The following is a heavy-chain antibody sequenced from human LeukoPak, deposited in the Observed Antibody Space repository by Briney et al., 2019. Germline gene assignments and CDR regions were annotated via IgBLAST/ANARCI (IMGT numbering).Heavy chain of an antibody. V-gene: IGHV3-48*04. J-gene: IGHJ4*02. D-gene: IGHD4-17*01. CDR3: ARGVDYAEDY. CDR2: IGRSSNTI. Sequence: GGSLRLSCAASGFTFSSYNMNWVRRAPGKGLEWISYIGRSSNTIYYADSVKGRFTISRDNARNSLYLQMNRLRPEDTAMYYCARGVDYAEDYWGQGTLVTVSS. CDR1: GFTFSSYN.